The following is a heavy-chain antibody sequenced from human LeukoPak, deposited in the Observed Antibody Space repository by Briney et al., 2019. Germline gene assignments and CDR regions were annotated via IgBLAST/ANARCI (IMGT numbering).Heavy chain of an antibody. CDR2: FDPEDGET. J-gene: IGHJ4*02. D-gene: IGHD5-24*01. V-gene: IGHV1-24*01. CDR3: ATDYSRRDGYKINY. CDR1: GYTLTELS. Sequence: ASVKVSCKVSGYTLTELSMHWVRQAPGKGLEWMGGFDPEDGETIYAQKFQGRVTMTEDTSTDTAYMELSSLRSEDTAVYYCATDYSRRDGYKINYWGQGTLVTVSS.